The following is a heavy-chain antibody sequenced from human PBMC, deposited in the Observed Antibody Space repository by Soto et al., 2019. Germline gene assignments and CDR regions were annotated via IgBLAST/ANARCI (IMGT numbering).Heavy chain of an antibody. CDR3: AKLAYSPSWDYYYGMDV. D-gene: IGHD4-4*01. CDR2: ISGSGGST. V-gene: IGHV3-23*01. J-gene: IGHJ6*02. Sequence: GGALRLSCAASGFTFSSFAISWVRQAPGEGLDWVSAISGSGGSTYSADSVKGRFTISRDNSKNTLYLQMNSLRAEDTAVYYCAKLAYSPSWDYYYGMDVWGQGTTVTVSS. CDR1: GFTFSSFA.